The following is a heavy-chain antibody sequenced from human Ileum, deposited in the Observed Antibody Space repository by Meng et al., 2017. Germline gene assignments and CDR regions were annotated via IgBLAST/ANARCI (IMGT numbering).Heavy chain of an antibody. V-gene: IGHV3-30*01. D-gene: IGHD4-17*01. J-gene: IGHJ6*02. CDR2: ISYDGSNE. CDR3: ARTSTVTTQFYYYGMDV. CDR1: GFTFSSFT. Sequence: GESLKISCAASGFTFSSFTMHWVRQAPGKGLEWVAIISYDGSNEYYAESVKGRFTISRDNSKNTLFLQMNSLRAEDTAVYYCARTSTVTTQFYYYGMDVWGQETTVTVSS.